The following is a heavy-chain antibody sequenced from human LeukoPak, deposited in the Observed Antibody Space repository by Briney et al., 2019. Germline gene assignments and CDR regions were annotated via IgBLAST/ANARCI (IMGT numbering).Heavy chain of an antibody. J-gene: IGHJ4*02. CDR1: GYPISNGHY. D-gene: IGHD3-22*01. CDR3: ARHRLFDTTGYYYDFDY. Sequence: SGTLSLTCAVSGYPISNGHYWGWIRQPPGKGLEWIGSIYYSGNTYDNPSLKSRVTISLDTSKNQFSLRLSSVTASDTAVYYCARHRLFDTTGYYYDFDYWGQGTLVTVSS. V-gene: IGHV4-38-2*01. CDR2: IYYSGNT.